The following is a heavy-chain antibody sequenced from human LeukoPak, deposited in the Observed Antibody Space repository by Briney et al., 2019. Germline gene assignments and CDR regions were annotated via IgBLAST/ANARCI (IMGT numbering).Heavy chain of an antibody. V-gene: IGHV4-4*09. CDR3: ARQSGSDWFDP. CDR2: IYTSGRT. J-gene: IGHJ5*02. CDR1: GGSISTYY. Sequence: SETLSLTCTVSGGSISTYYWSWIRQPPRKGLEWIGYIYTSGRTNYNPSLKGRATIAVDTPKNQSTQKLSSVTAADRAVYYCARQSGSDWFDPWGQGTLVTVSS.